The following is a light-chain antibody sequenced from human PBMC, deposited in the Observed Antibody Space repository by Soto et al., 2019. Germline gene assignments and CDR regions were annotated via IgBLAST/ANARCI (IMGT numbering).Light chain of an antibody. CDR2: DVS. J-gene: IGLJ3*02. V-gene: IGLV2-11*01. CDR3: CSYAGNSLWV. Sequence: QSVLTQPRSVSGSPGQSVTISCTGTSSNVGAYNYVSWYQQYPGKGPRLMIYDVSKWPSGVPDRVSGSKSGNTASLTISGLQAEDEADYYCCSYAGNSLWVFGGGTKVTVL. CDR1: SSNVGAYNY.